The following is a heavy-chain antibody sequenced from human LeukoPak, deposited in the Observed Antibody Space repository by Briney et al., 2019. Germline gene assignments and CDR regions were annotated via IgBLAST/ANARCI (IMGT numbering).Heavy chain of an antibody. V-gene: IGHV4-39*01. Sequence: SETLSLTCTVSGGSISSSSYYWGWIRQPPGKGLEWIGSIYYSGSTYYNPSLKSRVTMSVDTSKNQFSLKLSSVTAADTAVYYCARHFGPSGYQPNLQNWGQGTLVTVSS. CDR1: GGSISSSSYY. CDR2: IYYSGST. J-gene: IGHJ1*01. D-gene: IGHD3-22*01. CDR3: ARHFGPSGYQPNLQN.